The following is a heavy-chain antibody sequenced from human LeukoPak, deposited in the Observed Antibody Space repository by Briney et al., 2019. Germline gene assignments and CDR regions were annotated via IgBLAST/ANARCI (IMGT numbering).Heavy chain of an antibody. V-gene: IGHV4-59*01. CDR2: IYYSGST. CDR3: AREGEAIDY. Sequence: SSETLSLTCTVSGGSISSYYWSWIRQPPGKGLEWIGYIYYSGSTNYNPSLKSRVTISVDTSKNQFSLKLSSVTAAGTAVYYCAREGEAIDYWGQGTLVTVSS. J-gene: IGHJ4*02. CDR1: GGSISSYY.